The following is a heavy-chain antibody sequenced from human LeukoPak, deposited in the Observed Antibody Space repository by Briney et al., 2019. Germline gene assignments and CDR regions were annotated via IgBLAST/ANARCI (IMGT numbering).Heavy chain of an antibody. CDR3: ARGGNRHWFDP. CDR1: GYTFTGYY. D-gene: IGHD2/OR15-2a*01. Sequence: ASVKVSCKASGYTFTGYYMHWVRQAPGQGLEWMGRINPNSGGTNYAQKLQGRVTMTTDTSTSTAYMEMRSLKSDDTAVYYCARGGNRHWFDPWGQGTLVTVSS. CDR2: INPNSGGT. V-gene: IGHV1-2*06. J-gene: IGHJ5*02.